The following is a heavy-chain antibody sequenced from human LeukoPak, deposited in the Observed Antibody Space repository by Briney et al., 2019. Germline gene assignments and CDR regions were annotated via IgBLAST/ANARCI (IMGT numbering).Heavy chain of an antibody. V-gene: IGHV3-23*01. Sequence: GGSLPLSCPASGFTFSSYAMTWVGQAPGQGRGWVSAISGSGGSTYYADSVKGRFTISRDNSKNTLYLQMNSLRAEDTAVYYCAKFGAYCGGDCYYYFDYWGQGTLVTVSS. CDR2: ISGSGGST. CDR1: GFTFSSYA. D-gene: IGHD2-21*02. J-gene: IGHJ4*02. CDR3: AKFGAYCGGDCYYYFDY.